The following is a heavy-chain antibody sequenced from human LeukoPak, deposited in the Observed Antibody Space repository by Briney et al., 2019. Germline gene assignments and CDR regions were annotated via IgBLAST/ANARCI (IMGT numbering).Heavy chain of an antibody. CDR2: ISSSSSYI. CDR1: GFTFSSYS. Sequence: PGGSLRLSCAASGFTFSSYSMNWVRQAPGKGLEWVSSISSSSSYIYYADSVKGRFTISRDNAKNSLHLQMNSLRAEDTAVYYRARGRDSGSFIIDYWGQGTLVTVSS. J-gene: IGHJ4*02. CDR3: ARGRDSGSFIIDY. V-gene: IGHV3-21*01. D-gene: IGHD3-10*01.